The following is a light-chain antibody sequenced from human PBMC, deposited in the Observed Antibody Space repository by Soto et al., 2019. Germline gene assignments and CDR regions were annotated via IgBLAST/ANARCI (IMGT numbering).Light chain of an antibody. CDR2: GAS. CDR1: QSVSSN. CDR3: QQYNNWPALT. J-gene: IGKJ4*01. Sequence: EIVMTQSPATLSVSPGERAPLSCRASQSVSSNLAWYQQKPGQAPRLLLYGASTRATGIPARFRGSRSGTEFTLTISSLQSEDFAVYYCQQYNNWPALTFGGGTKVEIK. V-gene: IGKV3-15*01.